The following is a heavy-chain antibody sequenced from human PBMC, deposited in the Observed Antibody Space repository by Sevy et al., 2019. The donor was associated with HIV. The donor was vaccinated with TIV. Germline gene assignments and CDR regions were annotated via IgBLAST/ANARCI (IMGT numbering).Heavy chain of an antibody. D-gene: IGHD2-15*01. Sequence: GGSLRLSCAASGFTFSSYAMHWVRQAPGKGLEWVAVISYDGSNKYYADSVKGRFTISRDNSKNTLYLQMNSLRAEDTFVYYCAGPVVNAMADYYDYGMDVWGQGTTVTVSS. CDR1: GFTFSSYA. V-gene: IGHV3-30*04. J-gene: IGHJ6*02. CDR3: AGPVVNAMADYYDYGMDV. CDR2: ISYDGSNK.